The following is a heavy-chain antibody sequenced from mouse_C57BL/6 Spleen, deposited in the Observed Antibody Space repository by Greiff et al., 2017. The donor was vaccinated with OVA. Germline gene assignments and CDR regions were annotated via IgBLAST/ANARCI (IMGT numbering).Heavy chain of an antibody. Sequence: QVQLQPGAELVKPGASVKLSCKASGYTFTSYWMHWVKQRPGQGLEWIGMIHPNSGSTNYNEKFKSKATLTVDKSSSTAYMQLSSLTSEDSAVYYCARDRGHYYAMDYWGQGTSVTVSS. CDR3: ARDRGHYYAMDY. CDR2: IHPNSGST. CDR1: GYTFTSYW. J-gene: IGHJ4*01. V-gene: IGHV1-64*01.